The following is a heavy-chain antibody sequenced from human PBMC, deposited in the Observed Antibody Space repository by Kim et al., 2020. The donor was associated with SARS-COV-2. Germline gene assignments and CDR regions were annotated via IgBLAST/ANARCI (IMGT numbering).Heavy chain of an antibody. J-gene: IGHJ2*01. D-gene: IGHD3-22*01. CDR1: GGSFSGYY. V-gene: IGHV4-34*01. CDR2: INHSGST. Sequence: SETLSLTCAVYGGSFSGYYWSWIRQTPGKGLEWVGEINHSGSTNYNPSLKSRVTISVDTSKNQFSLKLSSVTAADTSVYYCATARTGYYYDSSGYPRRLYCDLWGRGTLVTVSS. CDR3: ATARTGYYYDSSGYPRRLYCDL.